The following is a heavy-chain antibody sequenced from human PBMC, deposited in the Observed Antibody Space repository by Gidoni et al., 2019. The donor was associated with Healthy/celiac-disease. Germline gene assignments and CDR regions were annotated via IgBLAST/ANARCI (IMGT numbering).Heavy chain of an antibody. J-gene: IGHJ4*02. CDR2: IMPIFGTA. CDR3: ARSRRDGYSWGFDY. CDR1: GGNFSSYA. D-gene: IGHD5-18*01. V-gene: IGHV1-69*01. Sequence: QVQLVQAGAEVKKPWSSVEGPCKASGGNFSSYAISWVRQAPGQGLEWMGGIMPIFGTANYAQKFQGRVTITADESTSTAYMELSSLRSEDTAVYYCARSRRDGYSWGFDYWGQGTLVTVSS.